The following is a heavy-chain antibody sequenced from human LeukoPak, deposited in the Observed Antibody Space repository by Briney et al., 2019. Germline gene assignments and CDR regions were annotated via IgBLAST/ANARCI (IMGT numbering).Heavy chain of an antibody. CDR2: VDPSDSYT. Sequence: GESLKISCKGSGYSFTDYWISWVRQMPGKGLEWMGRVDPSDSYTNYSPSFQGHVTISADKSISAAYLQWSSLKASDTAMYYCAMVARRGYAHDYWGQGTLVTVSS. V-gene: IGHV5-10-1*01. J-gene: IGHJ4*02. CDR1: GYSFTDYW. D-gene: IGHD5-12*01. CDR3: AMVARRGYAHDY.